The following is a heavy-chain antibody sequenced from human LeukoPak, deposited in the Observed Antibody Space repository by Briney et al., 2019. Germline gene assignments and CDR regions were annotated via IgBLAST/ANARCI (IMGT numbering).Heavy chain of an antibody. CDR3: AKAPQQWLECFDY. CDR2: FSGSGDST. CDR1: GFTFSSYA. V-gene: IGHV3-23*01. Sequence: PGGSLRLSCAASGFTFSSYAMSWVRQAPGKGLEWVSGFSGSGDSTYYADSVKGRFTISRDNSKNTLYLQMNSLRAEDTAVYYCAKAPQQWLECFDYWGRGTLVTVSS. J-gene: IGHJ4*02. D-gene: IGHD6-19*01.